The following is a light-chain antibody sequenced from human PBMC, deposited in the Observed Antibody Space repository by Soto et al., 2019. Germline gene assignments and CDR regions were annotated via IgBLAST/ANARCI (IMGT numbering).Light chain of an antibody. CDR3: QQSYRSPYP. V-gene: IGKV1-39*01. CDR1: QSINIY. CDR2: GAS. Sequence: IQMTQSPSSLSASVGDSVTVTCRARQSINIYLNWYQQKPGKAPTLLIYGASSLQSGVPSRFTGGGSRTDFTLTISSLQPEDFATYYCQQSYRSPYPFGQGTKLEIK. J-gene: IGKJ2*01.